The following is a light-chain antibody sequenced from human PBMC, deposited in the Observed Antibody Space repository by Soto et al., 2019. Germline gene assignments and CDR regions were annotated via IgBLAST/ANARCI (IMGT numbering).Light chain of an antibody. CDR2: DDN. V-gene: IGLV1-51*01. CDR1: GSNTGSNT. CDR3: GTWDTSLGAVV. J-gene: IGLJ2*01. Sequence: QSVLTQPPSASGTPGQRVTISCSGSGSNTGSNTVNWYQQLPGTAPKLLIYDDNKRPSGIPDRFSGSKSGTSATLGITGLQTGDEADYYCGTWDTSLGAVVFGGGTKVTVL.